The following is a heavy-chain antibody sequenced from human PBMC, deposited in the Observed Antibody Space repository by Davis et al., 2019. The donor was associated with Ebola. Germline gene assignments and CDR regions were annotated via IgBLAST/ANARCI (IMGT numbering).Heavy chain of an antibody. V-gene: IGHV3-23*01. Sequence: GGSLRLSCAASGFSVRSYAMAWVRQAPGKGLEWVSSISGSDGSKYYADSVKGRFTISRDNSKNTLDLQMNSLRAEDTAVYYCAKDSDYGGNFDYWGQGTLVTVSS. CDR1: GFSVRSYA. D-gene: IGHD4-23*01. CDR3: AKDSDYGGNFDY. J-gene: IGHJ4*02. CDR2: ISGSDGSK.